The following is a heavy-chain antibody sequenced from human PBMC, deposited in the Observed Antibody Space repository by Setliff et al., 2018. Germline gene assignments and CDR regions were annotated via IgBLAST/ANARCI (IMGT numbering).Heavy chain of an antibody. CDR3: ARGRLLYVGDSHYFDT. CDR2: IYIYSSGTT. J-gene: IGHJ4*02. V-gene: IGHV4-61*09. CDR1: GGSLSSGPYY. Sequence: PSETLSLTCTVSGGSLSSGPYYWTWVRQPAGKGLEWIGHIYIYSSGTTNYSPSLKSRVTISADTSKNQFSLQLTSVTATDTAVYYCARGRLLYVGDSHYFDTWGQGTLVTVSS. D-gene: IGHD4-17*01.